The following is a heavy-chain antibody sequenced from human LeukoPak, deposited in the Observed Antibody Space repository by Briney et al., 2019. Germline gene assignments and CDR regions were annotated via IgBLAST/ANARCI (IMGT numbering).Heavy chain of an antibody. CDR1: GFTFSNYA. Sequence: GGSLRLSCAASGFTFSNYAMHWVRQAPGKGLEWVSLISSGGTYEYYADSVKGRFTISRDNSKNTLYLQLNSLRVEDTAVYYCARDSTYYYDSGSSGPHYFDNWGQGTLVTVSS. D-gene: IGHD3-10*01. CDR3: ARDSTYYYDSGSSGPHYFDN. V-gene: IGHV3-30*01. CDR2: ISSGGTYE. J-gene: IGHJ4*02.